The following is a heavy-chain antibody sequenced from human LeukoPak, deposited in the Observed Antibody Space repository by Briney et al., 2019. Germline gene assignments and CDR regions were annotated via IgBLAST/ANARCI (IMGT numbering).Heavy chain of an antibody. V-gene: IGHV4-39*07. CDR3: ARDGIVVTISVSGYNWFDP. J-gene: IGHJ5*02. CDR1: GGSISSSSYY. CDR2: IYYSGST. D-gene: IGHD5-12*01. Sequence: SETLSLTCTVSGGSISSSSYYWGWIRQPPGKGLEWIGSIYYSGSTYYNPSLKSRVTISVDTSKNQFSLKLSSVTAADTAVYYCARDGIVVTISVSGYNWFDPWGQGTLVTVSS.